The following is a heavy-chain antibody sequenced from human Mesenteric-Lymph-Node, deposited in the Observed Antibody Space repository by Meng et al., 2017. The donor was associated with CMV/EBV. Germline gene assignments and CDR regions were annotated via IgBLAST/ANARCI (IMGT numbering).Heavy chain of an antibody. J-gene: IGHJ4*02. D-gene: IGHD6-19*01. CDR1: GFTFSDYA. CDR3: ARDLNTYSSGWWYFDY. Sequence: GESLKISCAASGFTFSDYAMSWVRQAPGKGLEWVSAISGGAGSTYYADSVKGRFTISRDNAKNSLYLQMNSLRAEDTAVYYCARDLNTYSSGWWYFDYWGQGTLVTVSS. V-gene: IGHV3-23*01. CDR2: ISGGAGST.